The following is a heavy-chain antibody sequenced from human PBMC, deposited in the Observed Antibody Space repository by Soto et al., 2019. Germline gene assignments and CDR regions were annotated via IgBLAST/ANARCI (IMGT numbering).Heavy chain of an antibody. J-gene: IGHJ6*02. CDR3: ARGEVDIVATTNYGMDV. Sequence: SETLSLTCTVSGCSISSGDYYWRWIRQPPGKGLEWIGYIYYSGSTYYNPYLKSRVTISVDTSKNQFPLKLSSVTAADTAVYSCARGEVDIVATTNYGMDVCGQGTTVPV. D-gene: IGHD5-12*01. CDR2: IYYSGST. V-gene: IGHV4-30-4*01. CDR1: GCSISSGDYY.